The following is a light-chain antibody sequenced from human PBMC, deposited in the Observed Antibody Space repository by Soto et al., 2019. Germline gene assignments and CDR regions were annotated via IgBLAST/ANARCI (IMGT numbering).Light chain of an antibody. CDR3: LLSYSGDHVV. Sequence: QAVVTQEPSLTVSPGGTVTLTCGSSTGAVTSGPFPYWFQQKPGHAPRTLIYDTSNKHSWTPARFSGSLLGGKAALTLSDAQPEDEADYYCLLSYSGDHVVFGGGTKVTVL. CDR2: DTS. V-gene: IGLV7-46*01. J-gene: IGLJ2*01. CDR1: TGAVTSGPF.